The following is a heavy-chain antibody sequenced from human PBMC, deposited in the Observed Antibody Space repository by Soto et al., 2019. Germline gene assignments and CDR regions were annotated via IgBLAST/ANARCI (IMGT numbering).Heavy chain of an antibody. V-gene: IGHV4-59*08. CDR2: VHHSWGS. D-gene: IGHD3-10*01. Sequence: QVQLQESGPGLVKPSETLSLSCTVSGGSISSCYWSWFRQSPGKRMEWIGYVHHSWGSSYNPSLQSRVAISLDTSKSQFSLKVTSVTATDTAVYYCARQGFGPLHGLVDVWGQGPTVTVSS. J-gene: IGHJ6*02. CDR1: GGSISSCY. CDR3: ARQGFGPLHGLVDV.